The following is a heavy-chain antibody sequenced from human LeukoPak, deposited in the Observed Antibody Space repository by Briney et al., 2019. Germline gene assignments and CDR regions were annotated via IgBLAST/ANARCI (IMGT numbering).Heavy chain of an antibody. V-gene: IGHV5-51*01. J-gene: IGHJ5*02. CDR3: ARKNYDFWSGYQRKRDIVRGWFDR. CDR2: IYPGDSDT. CDR1: GYSFTSYW. Sequence: GESLKISCKGSGYSFTSYWIGWVRQLPGKGLEWMGIIYPGDSDTRYSPSFQGHVTILASKSINTAYLQWSNLKASDTATYYCARKNYDFWSGYQRKRDIVRGWFDRWGQGTLVTVSS. D-gene: IGHD3-3*01.